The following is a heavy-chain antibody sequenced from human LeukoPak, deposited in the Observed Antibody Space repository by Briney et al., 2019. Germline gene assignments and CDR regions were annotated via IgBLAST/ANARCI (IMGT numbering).Heavy chain of an antibody. V-gene: IGHV3-48*01. J-gene: IGHJ4*02. D-gene: IGHD3-3*01. CDR1: GFTFSSYS. CDR3: ARDLDFWAAYYFDY. CDR2: ISSSSSTI. Sequence: PGVSLRLSCAASGFTFSSYSMNWVRQAPGKGLEWVSYISSSSSTIYYADSVKGRFTISRDNAKNSLYLQMDSLRAEDTAVYYCARDLDFWAAYYFDYWGQGTLVTVSS.